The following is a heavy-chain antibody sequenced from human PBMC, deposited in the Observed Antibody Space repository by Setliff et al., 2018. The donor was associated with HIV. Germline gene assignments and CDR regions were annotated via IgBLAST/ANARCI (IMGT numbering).Heavy chain of an antibody. D-gene: IGHD6-13*01. Sequence: SETLSLTCAVYGGSFSGHYWSWIRQPPARGLEWIGEINHSGWINCNPSLKSLVTVSVETSKNPVSLKLSSVTAADTAVYYRARGYSSSYYFDYWGQGTLVTVSS. CDR2: INHSGWI. CDR3: ARGYSSSYYFDY. CDR1: GGSFSGHY. V-gene: IGHV4-34*01. J-gene: IGHJ4*02.